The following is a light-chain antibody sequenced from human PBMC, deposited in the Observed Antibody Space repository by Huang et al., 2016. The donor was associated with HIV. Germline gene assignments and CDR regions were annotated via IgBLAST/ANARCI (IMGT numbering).Light chain of an antibody. CDR3: QQRSNWPPWT. Sequence: EIVLTQSPATLSLSPGERATLSCRASQSASSYLAWYQQKPGQAPRLLIYDASSGSGTDFTLTISSLEPEDFAVYYCQQRSNWPPWTFGQGTKVEIK. CDR2: DAS. CDR1: QSASSY. J-gene: IGKJ1*01. V-gene: IGKV3-11*01.